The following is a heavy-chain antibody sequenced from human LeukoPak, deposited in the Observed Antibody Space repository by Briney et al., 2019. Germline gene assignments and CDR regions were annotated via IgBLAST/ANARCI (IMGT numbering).Heavy chain of an antibody. CDR2: IYRGGST. Sequence: GGSLRLSCAASGFTVSSNYMSWVRQAPGKGLGWVSVIYRGGSTYYADSVKGRFTISRDNSKNTLYLQMNSLRAEDTAVYYCARVEYSSSSRGYYYYYMDVWGKGTTVTVSS. D-gene: IGHD6-6*01. CDR3: ARVEYSSSSRGYYYYYMDV. CDR1: GFTVSSNY. V-gene: IGHV3-53*01. J-gene: IGHJ6*03.